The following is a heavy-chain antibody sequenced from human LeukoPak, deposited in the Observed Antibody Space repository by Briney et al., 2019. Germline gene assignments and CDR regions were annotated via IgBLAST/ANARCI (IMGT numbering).Heavy chain of an antibody. V-gene: IGHV3-64D*06. D-gene: IGHD6-13*01. CDR1: GFIISNYA. CDR2: ISANGGRT. CDR3: VKDLYKGDSGSWYFFHY. Sequence: PGGSLRLSCSASGFIISNYAMHWVRQAPGKGLEYVSAISANGGRTYYADSVKGRFTISRDNSKNTLYLQMSSLRAEDTAMYHCVKDLYKGDSGSWYFFHYWGQGTLVTVSS. J-gene: IGHJ4*02.